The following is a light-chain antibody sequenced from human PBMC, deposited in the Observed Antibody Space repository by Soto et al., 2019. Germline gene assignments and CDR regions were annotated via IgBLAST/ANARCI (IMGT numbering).Light chain of an antibody. Sequence: IQMTQSPSSLSASVGDRVTITCRASQGIRNDLGWYQQKPGKAPNLLIYAASSLQSGIPSRFSGSGSETDFTLTISSLQPEDFATYYCQQSYSAPWTFGQGTKVDIK. CDR2: AAS. V-gene: IGKV1-39*01. J-gene: IGKJ1*01. CDR1: QGIRND. CDR3: QQSYSAPWT.